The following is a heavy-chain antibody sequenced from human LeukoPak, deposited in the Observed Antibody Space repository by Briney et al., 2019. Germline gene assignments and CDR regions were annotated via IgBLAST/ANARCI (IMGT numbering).Heavy chain of an antibody. J-gene: IGHJ5*02. CDR2: IYYSGST. CDR1: GGSISSSSYY. D-gene: IGHD6-19*01. Sequence: PSETLSLTCTVSGGSISSSSYYWGWIRRPPGKGLEWIGSIYYSGSTYYNPSLKSRVTISVDTSKNQFSLKLSSVTAADTAVYYCARGSRGAVAGTVPLLWFDPWGQGTLVTVSS. CDR3: ARGSRGAVAGTVPLLWFDP. V-gene: IGHV4-39*01.